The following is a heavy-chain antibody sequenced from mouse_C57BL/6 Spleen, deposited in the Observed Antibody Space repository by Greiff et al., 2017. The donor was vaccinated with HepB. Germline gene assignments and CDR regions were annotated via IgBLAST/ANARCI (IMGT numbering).Heavy chain of an antibody. CDR2: IHPNSGST. Sequence: VQLQQSGAELVKPGASVKLSCKASGYTFTSYWMHWVKQRPGQGLEWIGMIHPNSGSTNYNEKFKSKATRTVDKSSSTAYMQPSSLTSDDCAVYYCAREGNSKRVFDYWGQGATLTVSS. J-gene: IGHJ2*01. CDR1: GYTFTSYW. V-gene: IGHV1-64*01. CDR3: AREGNSKRVFDY. D-gene: IGHD2-1*01.